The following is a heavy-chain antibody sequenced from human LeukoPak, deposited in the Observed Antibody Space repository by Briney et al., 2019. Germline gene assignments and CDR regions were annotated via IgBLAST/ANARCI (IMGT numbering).Heavy chain of an antibody. CDR1: GVTFRSYW. Sequence: GGSLRLSCAASGVTFRSYWMSWVRQAPGKGLEWVAHIKQDGSEKYYVDSVKGRFTISRDNAKNSLYLQMNSLRAEDTAVYYCARSKEAAFDIWGQGTMVTVSS. CDR2: IKQDGSEK. J-gene: IGHJ3*02. V-gene: IGHV3-7*01. CDR3: ARSKEAAFDI.